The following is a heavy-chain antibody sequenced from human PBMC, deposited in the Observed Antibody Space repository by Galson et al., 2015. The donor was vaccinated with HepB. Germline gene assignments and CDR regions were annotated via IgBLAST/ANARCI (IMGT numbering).Heavy chain of an antibody. J-gene: IGHJ4*02. D-gene: IGHD3-3*01. V-gene: IGHV1-18*01. CDR3: ARDRHYYDFWSGYYFGSGVYFDY. CDR2: ISAYNGNT. CDR1: GYTFTSYG. Sequence: SVKVSCKASGYTFTSYGISWVRQAPGQGLEWMGWISAYNGNTNYAQKLQGRVTMTTDTSTSTAYMELRSLRSDDTAVYYCARDRHYYDFWSGYYFGSGVYFDYWGQGTLVTVSS.